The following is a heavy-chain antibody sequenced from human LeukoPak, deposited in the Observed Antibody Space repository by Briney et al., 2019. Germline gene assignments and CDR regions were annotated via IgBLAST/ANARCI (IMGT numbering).Heavy chain of an antibody. CDR3: ARNGKNGWSPGGVYYFDY. Sequence: GGSLRLSCAASGFTFSSYSMNWVRQAPGKGLEWVSYISSSSSTIYYADSVKGRFTISRDNAKNSLYLQMNSLRAEDTAVYYCARNGKNGWSPGGVYYFDYWGQGTLVTVSS. V-gene: IGHV3-48*04. D-gene: IGHD6-19*01. CDR2: ISSSSSTI. J-gene: IGHJ4*02. CDR1: GFTFSSYS.